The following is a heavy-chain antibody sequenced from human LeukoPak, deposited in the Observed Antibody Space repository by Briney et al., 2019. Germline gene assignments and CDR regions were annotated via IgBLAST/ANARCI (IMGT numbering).Heavy chain of an antibody. J-gene: IGHJ4*02. V-gene: IGHV1-58*01. D-gene: IGHD3-10*01. CDR1: GFTFTSAA. Sequence: EASVKFSCKASGFTFTSAAVQWVRQARGQRLEWIGWIVVGSGNTNYAQKFQERVTITRDMSTSTAYMELSSLRSEDTAVYYCAASYGSGTYVDDWGQGTLVTVSS. CDR3: AASYGSGTYVDD. CDR2: IVVGSGNT.